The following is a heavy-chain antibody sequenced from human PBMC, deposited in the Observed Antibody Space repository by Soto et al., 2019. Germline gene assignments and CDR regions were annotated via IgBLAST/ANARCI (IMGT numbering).Heavy chain of an antibody. J-gene: IGHJ4*02. CDR3: AKEVYDYVWGSFDFDY. D-gene: IGHD3-16*01. V-gene: IGHV3-30*18. CDR1: GFTFSSYG. CDR2: ISYDGSNK. Sequence: GGSLRLSCAASGFTFSSYGMHWVRQAPGKGLEWVAVISYDGSNKYYADSVKGRFTISRDNSKNTLYLQMNSLRAEDTAVYYCAKEVYDYVWGSFDFDYWGQGTLVTVSS.